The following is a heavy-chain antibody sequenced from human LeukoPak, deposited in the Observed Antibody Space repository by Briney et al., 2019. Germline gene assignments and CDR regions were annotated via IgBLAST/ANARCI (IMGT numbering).Heavy chain of an antibody. CDR3: ARQGSSWSPYFDY. CDR2: IYPGDSDT. Sequence: GESLKISCKGSGYSLTSYWIGWVRQMPGKGLEWMGIIYPGDSDTRYSPSFQGQVTISADKSISTAYLQWSSLKASDTAMYYCARQGSSWSPYFDYWGQGTLVTVSS. CDR1: GYSLTSYW. V-gene: IGHV5-51*01. D-gene: IGHD6-13*01. J-gene: IGHJ4*02.